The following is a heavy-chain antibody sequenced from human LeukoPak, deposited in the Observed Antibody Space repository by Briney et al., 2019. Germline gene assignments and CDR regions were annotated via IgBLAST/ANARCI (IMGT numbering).Heavy chain of an antibody. CDR1: GFTFDDYA. CDR2: ISWNSGSI. Sequence: SLRLSCAASGFTFDDYAMHWVRQAPGKGLEGVSGISWNSGSIDYADSVKGRFTISRDNAKNSLYLQMNSLRAEDMALYYCAKGYCSSTSCYGDYWGQGTLVTVSS. V-gene: IGHV3-9*03. J-gene: IGHJ4*02. D-gene: IGHD2-2*01. CDR3: AKGYCSSTSCYGDY.